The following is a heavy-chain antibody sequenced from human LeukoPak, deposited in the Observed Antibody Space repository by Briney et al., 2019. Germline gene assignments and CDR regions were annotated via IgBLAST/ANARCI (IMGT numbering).Heavy chain of an antibody. J-gene: IGHJ3*02. CDR1: GFILSCYC. V-gene: IGHV3-74*01. CDR2: MSWDGSST. Sequence: GGSLRLSCAASGFILSCYCMHWVRQAPGKGLEWVSLMSWDGSSTNSADSVKGRFSVSRDIAKNTLYLQMNSLRVEDTAVDYCVTLTSAAGEHAFDIWGQGTLVTVS. D-gene: IGHD2-21*01. CDR3: VTLTSAAGEHAFDI.